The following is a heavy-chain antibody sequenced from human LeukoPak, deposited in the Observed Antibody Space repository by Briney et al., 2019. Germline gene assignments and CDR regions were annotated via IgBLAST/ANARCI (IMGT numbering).Heavy chain of an antibody. Sequence: ASVKVSCKASGYTFTTYDINWVRQAPGQGLEWLGWLSPTSGNTGYAQKFQGRVTMTRDTSTSTVYMELSSLTSDDTAVYYCARGEAIVGSYWGQGTLVTVSS. CDR3: ARGEAIVGSY. J-gene: IGHJ4*02. CDR2: LSPTSGNT. CDR1: GYTFTTYD. D-gene: IGHD1-26*01. V-gene: IGHV1-8*01.